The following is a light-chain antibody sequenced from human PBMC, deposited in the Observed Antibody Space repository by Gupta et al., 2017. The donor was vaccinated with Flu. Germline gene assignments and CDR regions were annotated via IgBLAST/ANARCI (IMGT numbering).Light chain of an antibody. Sequence: ATLSLSPGERATLSCRASQSVRSYLAWYQQKPGQAPRLLIYDASNRDSGIPARFSGSGYGTDFTLTISSREPEDFAVYYCQQRSNWPPGTFGHGTKVDV. CDR3: QQRSNWPPGT. CDR2: DAS. CDR1: QSVRSY. V-gene: IGKV3-11*01. J-gene: IGKJ3*01.